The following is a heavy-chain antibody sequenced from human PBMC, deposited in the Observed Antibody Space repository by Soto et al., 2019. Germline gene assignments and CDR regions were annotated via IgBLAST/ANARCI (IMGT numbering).Heavy chain of an antibody. CDR1: GFTFSNFA. CDR2: ISGSGDDT. CDR3: AKDDSITSIAAGGYYFDY. D-gene: IGHD6-25*01. Sequence: GGSLRLSCVASGFTFSNFAMAWVRQAPGEGLEWVSAISGSGDDTFYADSMKGRFTISRDNSKDTLYLQINSLRAEDTAVYYCAKDDSITSIAAGGYYFDYWGQGTLVTVSS. V-gene: IGHV3-23*01. J-gene: IGHJ4*02.